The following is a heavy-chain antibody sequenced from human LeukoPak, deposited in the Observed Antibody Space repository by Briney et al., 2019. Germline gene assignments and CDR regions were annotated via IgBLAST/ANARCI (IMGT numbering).Heavy chain of an antibody. Sequence: GGSLRLSCAASGFTFDDYAMHWVRQAPGKGLEWVSGISWNSGSIGYADSVKGRFTISRDNAKNSLYLQMNSLRAEDTALYYCAEDMGGDPHDAFDIWGQGTMVTVSS. CDR3: AEDMGGDPHDAFDI. CDR2: ISWNSGSI. J-gene: IGHJ3*02. CDR1: GFTFDDYA. D-gene: IGHD2-21*02. V-gene: IGHV3-9*01.